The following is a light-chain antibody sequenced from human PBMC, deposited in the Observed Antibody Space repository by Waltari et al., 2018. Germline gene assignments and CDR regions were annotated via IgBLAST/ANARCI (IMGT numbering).Light chain of an antibody. CDR1: QSVSLA. J-gene: IGKJ1*01. CDR3: QHYMRLPAT. Sequence: VLAQSLATLSLSPCASVTLSCRASQSVSLALAWYQQKPGQAPRLLIYGASSRATGISDRFSGSGSVTDFTLTISSLDTEDFAVYYCQHYMRLPATFGQGTKVEIK. CDR2: GAS. V-gene: IGKV3-20*01.